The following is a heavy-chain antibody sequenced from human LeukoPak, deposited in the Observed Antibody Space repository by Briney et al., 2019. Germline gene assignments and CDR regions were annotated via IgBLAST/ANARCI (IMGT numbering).Heavy chain of an antibody. CDR3: ARDGGKRRDGYPY. D-gene: IGHD5-24*01. Sequence: GGSLRLSCAASGFTFSTYAMNWVRQAPGKGLEWVSSISGSSSYIYYADSVKGRFTISRDNAKNSLYLQMNSLRAEDTAVYYCARDGGKRRDGYPYWGQGTLVTVSS. J-gene: IGHJ4*02. V-gene: IGHV3-21*01. CDR2: ISGSSSYI. CDR1: GFTFSTYA.